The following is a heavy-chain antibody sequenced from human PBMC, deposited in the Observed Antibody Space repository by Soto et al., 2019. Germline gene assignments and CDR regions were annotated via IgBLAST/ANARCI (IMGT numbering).Heavy chain of an antibody. J-gene: IGHJ2*01. CDR2: IIPIFGTA. D-gene: IGHD3-22*01. Sequence: QVQLVQSGAEVKKPGSSVKVSCKASGGTFSSYAISWVRQAPGQGLEWMGGIIPIFGTANYAQKFQGRVTITADESTSTAYMELSSLSSEDTAVYYCARAPITHYYDGIHWYFDLWGRGTLVTVSS. V-gene: IGHV1-69*01. CDR1: GGTFSSYA. CDR3: ARAPITHYYDGIHWYFDL.